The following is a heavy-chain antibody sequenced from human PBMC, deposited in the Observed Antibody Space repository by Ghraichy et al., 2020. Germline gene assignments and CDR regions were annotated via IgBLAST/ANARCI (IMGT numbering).Heavy chain of an antibody. D-gene: IGHD5-24*01. CDR1: GGSFSGYY. Sequence: SETLSLTCAVYGGSFSGYYWSWIRQPPGKGLEWIGGIYHSGSTYYNPSLKSRVTISVDTSKNQFSLKLSSVTAADTAVYYCARDGDGYHLEGGWFDPWGQGTLVTVSS. CDR2: IYHSGST. CDR3: ARDGDGYHLEGGWFDP. V-gene: IGHV4-34*01. J-gene: IGHJ5*02.